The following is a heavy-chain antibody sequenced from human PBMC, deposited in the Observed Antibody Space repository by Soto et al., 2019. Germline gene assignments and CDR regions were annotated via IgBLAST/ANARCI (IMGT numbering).Heavy chain of an antibody. J-gene: IGHJ4*02. V-gene: IGHV1-69*01. CDR3: AKNHWKKRIAAAGAIDF. CDR2: A. D-gene: IGHD6-13*01. Sequence: ANCAQKFQGRVTITADDSTSTAYMELSSLRSEDTAVYYCAKNHWKKRIAAAGAIDFWGQGTLVTVSS.